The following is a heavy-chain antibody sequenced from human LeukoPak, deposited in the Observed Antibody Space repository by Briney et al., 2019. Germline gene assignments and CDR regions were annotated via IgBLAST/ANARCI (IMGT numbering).Heavy chain of an antibody. D-gene: IGHD2-15*01. CDR1: GGSISSSSHH. CDR2: IYYCGST. J-gene: IGHJ4*02. V-gene: IGHV4-39*07. CDR3: ARDLYCSGGSCGPRDYFDY. Sequence: SGTLSLPCTVSGGSISSSSHHGGWIRQPPEKGLEWIGSIYYCGSTSYNLSLKSRVTISIDTSKNQFSLKLSSVTAADTAVYYCARDLYCSGGSCGPRDYFDYWGQGTLVTVSS.